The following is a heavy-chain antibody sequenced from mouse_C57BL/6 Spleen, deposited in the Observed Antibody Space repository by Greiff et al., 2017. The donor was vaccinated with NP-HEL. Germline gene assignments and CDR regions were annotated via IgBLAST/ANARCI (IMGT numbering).Heavy chain of an antibody. CDR1: GYTFTDYE. CDR2: IDPETGGT. D-gene: IGHD4-1*01. J-gene: IGHJ3*01. Sequence: VQVVESGAELVRPGASVTLSCKASGYTFTDYEMHWVKQTPVHGLEWIGAIDPETGGTAYNQKFKGKAILTADKSSSTAYMELRSLTSEDSAVYYCSCSGGFAYWGQGTLVTVSA. CDR3: SCSGGFAY. V-gene: IGHV1-15*01.